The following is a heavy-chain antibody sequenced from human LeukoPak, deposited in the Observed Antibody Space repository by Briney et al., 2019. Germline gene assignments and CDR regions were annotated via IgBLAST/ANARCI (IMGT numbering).Heavy chain of an antibody. D-gene: IGHD5-24*01. J-gene: IGHJ4*02. CDR3: GRGRSMND. CDR1: GFTFSKYW. CDR2: IAEDGSEK. V-gene: IGHV3-7*01. Sequence: GGSLSLSCEASGFTFSKYWWSWVRQAPGKGREGGANIAEDGSEKYYVDSVKGRITITRDNATNTLYLQMNSLRADDTAVYYSGRGRSMNDWGQGTLVTVSS.